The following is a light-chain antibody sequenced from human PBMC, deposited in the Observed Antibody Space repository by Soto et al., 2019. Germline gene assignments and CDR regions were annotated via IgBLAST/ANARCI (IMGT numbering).Light chain of an antibody. Sequence: QSALTQPASVSGSPGQSITISCTGSDVGGYNYVSWYQQHTGTAPKLMIYDVSTRPSGVSTRFSGSKSRNTASLTISGLQVEDEADYYCSSYTNRNTLAFGPGTKFPVL. CDR3: SSYTNRNTLA. J-gene: IGLJ1*01. CDR2: DVS. CDR1: SDVGGYNY. V-gene: IGLV2-14*01.